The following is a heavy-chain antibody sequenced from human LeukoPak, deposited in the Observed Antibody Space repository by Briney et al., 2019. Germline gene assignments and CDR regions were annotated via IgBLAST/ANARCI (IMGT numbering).Heavy chain of an antibody. V-gene: IGHV3-30-3*01. J-gene: IGHJ3*02. CDR1: GFTFSSHN. D-gene: IGHD1-26*01. Sequence: GGSLRLSCAASGFTFSSHNMNWVRQAPGKGLEWVAAISYDGGNEYYADSVKGRFTISRDNSKNTLYLQMNSLRVEDTAVYYCARVRVGATTGDTFDIWGQGTMVTVDS. CDR3: ARVRVGATTGDTFDI. CDR2: ISYDGGNE.